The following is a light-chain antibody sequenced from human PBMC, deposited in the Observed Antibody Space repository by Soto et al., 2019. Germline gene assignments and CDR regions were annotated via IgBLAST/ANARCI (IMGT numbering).Light chain of an antibody. V-gene: IGLV1-40*01. CDR2: GNS. J-gene: IGLJ1*01. Sequence: QSVLTQPPSVSGAPGQRVTISCTGSSSNIGAGYDVHWYQQLPGTAPKLLIYGNSNRPSGVPDRFSGSKSGTSASLAITGLQAENEADYYCQSYESSLSASYVFGTGNKVTVL. CDR1: SSNIGAGYD. CDR3: QSYESSLSASYV.